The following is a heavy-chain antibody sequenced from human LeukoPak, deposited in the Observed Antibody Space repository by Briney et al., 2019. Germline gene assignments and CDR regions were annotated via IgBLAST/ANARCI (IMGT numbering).Heavy chain of an antibody. V-gene: IGHV1-2*02. Sequence: ASVKVSCTASGYTFTGYYLHWVRQAPGQGLEWMGWINPKSGATNYVQKFQGRVTMTRDTSISTAYMELSRLRSDDMAVYYCARAYSGNDNEVHWLDPWGQGTLVTVYS. CDR1: GYTFTGYY. CDR3: ARAYSGNDNEVHWLDP. CDR2: INPKSGAT. J-gene: IGHJ5*02. D-gene: IGHD5-12*01.